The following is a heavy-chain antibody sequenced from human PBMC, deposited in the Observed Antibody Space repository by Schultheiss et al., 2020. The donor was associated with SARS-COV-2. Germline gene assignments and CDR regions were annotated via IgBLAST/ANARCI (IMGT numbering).Heavy chain of an antibody. J-gene: IGHJ4*02. V-gene: IGHV4-59*12. CDR1: GGSISSYY. CDR3: ARDFSGYSNFDY. CDR2: NYYSGST. Sequence: SETMSLTCTVSGGSISSYYWSWIRQPPGKGLEWIGYNYYSGSTYYNPSLKSRVTISVDTSKNQFSLKLSSVTAAATALYYCARDFSGYSNFDYWGQGTLVTVSS. D-gene: IGHD3-22*01.